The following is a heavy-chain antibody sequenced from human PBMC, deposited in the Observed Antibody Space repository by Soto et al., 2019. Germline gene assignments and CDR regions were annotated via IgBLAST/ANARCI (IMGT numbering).Heavy chain of an antibody. Sequence: ASVKVSCKVSGYTLTELSMHWVRQAPGKGLEWMGGFDPEDGETIYAQKFQGRVTMTEDTSTDTAYMELSSLRSEDTAVYYCATAYCGGDCFGYYYYYGMDVWGQGPTVTVSS. CDR3: ATAYCGGDCFGYYYYYGMDV. V-gene: IGHV1-24*01. CDR1: GYTLTELS. J-gene: IGHJ6*02. CDR2: FDPEDGET. D-gene: IGHD2-21*02.